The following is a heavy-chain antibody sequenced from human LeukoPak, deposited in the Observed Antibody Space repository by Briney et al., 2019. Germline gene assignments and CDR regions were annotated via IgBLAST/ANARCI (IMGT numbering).Heavy chain of an antibody. D-gene: IGHD3-22*01. CDR1: GGSINNFY. Sequence: SETLSLTCIVSGGSINNFYWNWIRQPARKGLEWIGRVHDSGNTNYNPSLKSRVTMSVDRSKNQFSLKLTSVTAADTAVYYCARDQWLLPIDYYYYGMDVWGQGTTVTVSS. CDR2: VHDSGNT. CDR3: ARDQWLLPIDYYYYGMDV. V-gene: IGHV4-4*07. J-gene: IGHJ6*02.